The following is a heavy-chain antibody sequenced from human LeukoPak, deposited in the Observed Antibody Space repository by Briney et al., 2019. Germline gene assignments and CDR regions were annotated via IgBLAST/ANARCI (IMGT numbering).Heavy chain of an antibody. CDR1: GFSFSDYT. CDR2: ISSRSLYL. CDR3: AKDFRIGYSAHFDY. V-gene: IGHV3-21*04. Sequence: GGSLRLSCAASGFSFSDYTMHWVRQAPGKGLDWVASISSRSLYLYYGDSVKGRFTISRDNAQNSLSLQMNNLRGEDTAVYYCAKDFRIGYSAHFDYWGQGALVTVSS. J-gene: IGHJ4*02. D-gene: IGHD2-21*01.